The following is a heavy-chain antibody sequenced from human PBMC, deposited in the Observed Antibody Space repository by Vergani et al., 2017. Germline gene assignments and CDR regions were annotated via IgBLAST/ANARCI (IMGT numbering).Heavy chain of an antibody. V-gene: IGHV4-61*02. CDR3: ARGGYDDSSGYYSDAFDI. Sequence: QVQLQESGPGLVKPSQTLSLTFTVSGGSISSGSYCWSWIRQPAGKGLEWIGRIYTSGSTNYNPSLKSRVTISVDTSKNQFSLKLSSVTAADTAVYYCARGGYDDSSGYYSDAFDIWGQGTMVTVSS. CDR1: GGSISSGSYC. J-gene: IGHJ3*02. CDR2: IYTSGST. D-gene: IGHD3-22*01.